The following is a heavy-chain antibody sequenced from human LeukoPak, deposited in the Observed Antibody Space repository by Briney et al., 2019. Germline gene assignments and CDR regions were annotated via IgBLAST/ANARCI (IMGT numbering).Heavy chain of an antibody. CDR1: GFTVSRCY. Sequence: GGSLRLSCAASGFTVSRCYMTWVRQAPGKGLEWVSLIYSGGNTYYADSVKGRFTSSRHNSKNTLYLQMNSLRAEDTAVYYCATVANYYDRSGYLESWGQGTLVTVSS. V-gene: IGHV3-53*04. CDR2: IYSGGNT. D-gene: IGHD3-22*01. CDR3: ATVANYYDRSGYLES. J-gene: IGHJ5*02.